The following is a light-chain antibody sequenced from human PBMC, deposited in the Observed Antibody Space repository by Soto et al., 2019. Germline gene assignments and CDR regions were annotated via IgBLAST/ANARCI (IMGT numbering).Light chain of an antibody. CDR1: SSNIGAGYD. CDR3: QYYDSSLALARV. V-gene: IGLV1-40*01. Sequence: QSVLTQPPSVSGAPGQRVTISCTGSSSNIGAGYDVHWYQQLPGTAPKLLISSNNNRPSGVPDRFSVSKSGTSASLAITRLQPEDEADYYCQYYDSSLALARVFGTGTKLTVL. CDR2: SNN. J-gene: IGLJ1*01.